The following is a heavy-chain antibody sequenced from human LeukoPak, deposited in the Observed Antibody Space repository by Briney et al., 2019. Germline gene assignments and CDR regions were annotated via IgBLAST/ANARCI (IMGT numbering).Heavy chain of an antibody. V-gene: IGHV3-21*01. Sequence: PGGSLRLSCAASGFTFSDYSMNWVRQAPRKGLEWVSSISSSSSYIYYADSVKGRFTISRDNAKNSLYLQMNSLRAEDTAVYYCAREPPFCSGRYCARLDYWGQGTLVTVSS. CDR1: GFTFSDYS. D-gene: IGHD2-15*01. CDR2: ISSSSSYI. J-gene: IGHJ4*02. CDR3: AREPPFCSGRYCARLDY.